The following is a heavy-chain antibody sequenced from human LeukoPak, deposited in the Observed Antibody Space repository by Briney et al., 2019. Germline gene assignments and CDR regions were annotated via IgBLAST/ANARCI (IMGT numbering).Heavy chain of an antibody. CDR3: ARDTISGHFDY. V-gene: IGHV4-34*01. CDR2: INHSGST. Sequence: SETLSLTCAVYGGSFSGYYWSWIRQPPGKGLEWIGEINHSGSTNYNPSLKSRVTISVDTSKKQFSLKLSSVTAADTAVYYCARDTISGHFDYWGQGTLVTVSS. D-gene: IGHD6-25*01. J-gene: IGHJ4*02. CDR1: GGSFSGYY.